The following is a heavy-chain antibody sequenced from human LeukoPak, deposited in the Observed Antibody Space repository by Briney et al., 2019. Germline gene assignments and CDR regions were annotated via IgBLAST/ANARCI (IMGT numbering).Heavy chain of an antibody. D-gene: IGHD5-18*01. CDR3: ARDVTDSLPWYYYMDV. CDR2: IIPIFGTA. CDR1: GYTFTSYD. Sequence: SVKVSCKASGYTFTSYDINWVRQATGQGLEWMGGIIPIFGTANYAQKFQGRVTITADESTSTAYMELSSLRSEDTAVYYCARDVTDSLPWYYYMDVWGKGTTVTVSS. V-gene: IGHV1-69*13. J-gene: IGHJ6*03.